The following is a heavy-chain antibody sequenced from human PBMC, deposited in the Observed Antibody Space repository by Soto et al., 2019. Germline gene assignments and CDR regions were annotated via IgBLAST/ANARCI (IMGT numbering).Heavy chain of an antibody. Sequence: QVQLVQSGAEVKKPGSSVKVSCKASGGTFSSYAFSWVRQAPGQGLEWMGGIIPVFGATNYAQTFQGRVTITADASTSTAYMELSSLRSEDTAVYFWAGSPEWSYALSQLVISTFAFYWCQGTLVTVSP. CDR2: IIPVFGAT. J-gene: IGHJ4*02. CDR3: AGSPEWSYALSQLVISTFAFY. D-gene: IGHD3-22*01. CDR1: GGTFSSYA. V-gene: IGHV1-69*01.